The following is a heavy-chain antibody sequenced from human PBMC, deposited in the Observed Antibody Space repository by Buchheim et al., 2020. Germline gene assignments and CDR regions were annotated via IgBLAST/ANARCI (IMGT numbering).Heavy chain of an antibody. D-gene: IGHD1-26*01. CDR3: ARDGNWDNWFDS. Sequence: QVQFVQSGAEVKKPGASVKISCKAFGYIFDKYVMHWVRQAPGQRPEWMGSINAGNGNTKYSQKFQGRVTITKATSANTAYMDLRRLRFNDTAVYYCARDGNWDNWFDSWGQGTL. J-gene: IGHJ5*01. CDR1: GYIFDKYV. V-gene: IGHV1-3*01. CDR2: INAGNGNT.